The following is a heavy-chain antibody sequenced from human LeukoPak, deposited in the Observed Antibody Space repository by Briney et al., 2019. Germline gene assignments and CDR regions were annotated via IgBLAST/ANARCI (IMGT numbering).Heavy chain of an antibody. J-gene: IGHJ4*02. V-gene: IGHV1-18*01. CDR3: AVNKFNYYDSSGSLNY. CDR1: GYTFGNYG. Sequence: GASVKVSCKASGYTFGNYGITWVRQAPGHGLEWMGWISAFNGDTNYAQKFRGRASMTTDTFTNTAYMERRSLRSDDTAMYYCAVNKFNYYDSSGSLNYWGQGTLVTVSS. CDR2: ISAFNGDT. D-gene: IGHD3-22*01.